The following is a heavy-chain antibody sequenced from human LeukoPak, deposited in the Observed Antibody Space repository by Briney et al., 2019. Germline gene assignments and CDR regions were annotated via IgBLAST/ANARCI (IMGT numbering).Heavy chain of an antibody. D-gene: IGHD6-13*01. CDR3: ASLQQLNGFDI. CDR2: IRGSGGGA. J-gene: IGHJ3*02. V-gene: IGHV3-23*01. CDR1: GFTFSNYA. Sequence: GGSLRLSCTASGFTFSNYAMMWLRQAPGKGPEFISVIRGSGGGAGYADPVRGRFSISRDHSKNSLYLQMNRLRAEDAAVYYCASLQQLNGFDIWGQGTKVTVSS.